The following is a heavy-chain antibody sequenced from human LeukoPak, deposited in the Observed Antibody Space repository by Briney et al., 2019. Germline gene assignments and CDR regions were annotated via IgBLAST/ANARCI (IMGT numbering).Heavy chain of an antibody. Sequence: GGSLRLSCAASGFTFSGYSMNWVRQAPGKGLEWVSSISSGSSYIYYADSVKGRFTISRDNAKNSLYLQMNSLRAEDTAVYYCAREIPGIAVAGIGYWGQGALVTVSS. CDR1: GFTFSGYS. J-gene: IGHJ4*02. CDR2: ISSGSSYI. V-gene: IGHV3-21*01. D-gene: IGHD6-19*01. CDR3: AREIPGIAVAGIGY.